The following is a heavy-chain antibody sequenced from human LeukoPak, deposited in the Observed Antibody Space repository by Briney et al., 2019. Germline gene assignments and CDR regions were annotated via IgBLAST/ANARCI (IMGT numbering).Heavy chain of an antibody. CDR1: GFTVSSNY. J-gene: IGHJ4*02. CDR3: VSFYETY. D-gene: IGHD2-2*01. V-gene: IGHV3-74*01. CDR2: INSDGSWT. Sequence: GGSLRLSCAASGFTVSSNYMSWVRQAPGKGLVWVSHINSDGSWTSYADSVKGRFTISKDNAKNTVYLQMNNLRAEDTAVYYCVSFYETYWGRGTLVTVS.